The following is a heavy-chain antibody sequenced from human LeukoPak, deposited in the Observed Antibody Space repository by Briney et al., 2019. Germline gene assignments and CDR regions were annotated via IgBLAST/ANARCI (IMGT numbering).Heavy chain of an antibody. V-gene: IGHV3-33*01. CDR2: IWYDGSNK. Sequence: GRSLRLSCAASGFTFSSYGMHWVRQAPGKGLEWVAVIWYDGSNKYYADSVKGRFTISRDNSKNTLYLQMSSLRAEDTAVYYCARDGGDYYFDYWGQGTLVTVSS. D-gene: IGHD3-16*01. J-gene: IGHJ4*02. CDR1: GFTFSSYG. CDR3: ARDGGDYYFDY.